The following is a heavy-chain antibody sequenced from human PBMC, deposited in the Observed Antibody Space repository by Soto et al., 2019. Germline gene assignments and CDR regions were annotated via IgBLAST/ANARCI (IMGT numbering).Heavy chain of an antibody. V-gene: IGHV4-59*08. D-gene: IGHD3-16*02. Sequence: SETLSLTCTFSGGSISDYYWSWIRQPPGKGLEWIGYIYYSGRTNYNPSLKSRVTILVDTSKNQLSLKLSSVTAADTAVYYCAQTHYDYIWGSYRPNWFDPWGQGTLVTVSS. CDR3: AQTHYDYIWGSYRPNWFDP. J-gene: IGHJ5*02. CDR2: IYYSGRT. CDR1: GGSISDYY.